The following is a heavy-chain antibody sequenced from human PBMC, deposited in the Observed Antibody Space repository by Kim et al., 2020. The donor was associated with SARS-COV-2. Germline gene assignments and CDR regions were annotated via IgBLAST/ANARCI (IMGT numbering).Heavy chain of an antibody. CDR3: ATGIYGDYFDY. CDR2: T. Sequence: TIYAQKFQGRVTMTEDTSTDTAYMELSSLRSEDTAVYYCATGIYGDYFDYWGQGTLVPSPQ. D-gene: IGHD4-17*01. V-gene: IGHV1-24*01. J-gene: IGHJ4*02.